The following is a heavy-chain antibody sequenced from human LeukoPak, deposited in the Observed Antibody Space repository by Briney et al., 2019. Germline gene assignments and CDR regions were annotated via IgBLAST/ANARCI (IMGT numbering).Heavy chain of an antibody. Sequence: GASVKVSCKASGYTFTDYYMYWVRQAPGQGLEWMGIINPRGGSTNYAQQFKGRVTMTRDTSTSTVYMELSILRAEDTAVYYCARESSRFLEWFPDYWGRGTLVSVSS. CDR2: INPRGGST. CDR1: GYTFTDYY. V-gene: IGHV1-46*01. CDR3: ARESSRFLEWFPDY. D-gene: IGHD3-3*01. J-gene: IGHJ4*02.